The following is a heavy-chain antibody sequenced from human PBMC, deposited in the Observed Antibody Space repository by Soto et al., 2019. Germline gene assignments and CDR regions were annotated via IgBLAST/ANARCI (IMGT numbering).Heavy chain of an antibody. V-gene: IGHV3-30*18. D-gene: IGHD6-13*01. CDR2: ISYVGNNK. CDR3: AKSIAAAGNHYYYGLDV. Sequence: GGSLRLSCAASGFTFSSYGMHWVRQAPGKGLEWVAVISYVGNNKYYADSVKGRFTISRDNSKNTLYLQMNSLRAEDTAVYFCAKSIAAAGNHYYYGLDVWGQGTTVTVSS. J-gene: IGHJ6*02. CDR1: GFTFSSYG.